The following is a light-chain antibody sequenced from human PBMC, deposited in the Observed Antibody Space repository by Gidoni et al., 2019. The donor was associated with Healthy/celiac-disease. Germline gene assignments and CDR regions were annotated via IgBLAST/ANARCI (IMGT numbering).Light chain of an antibody. CDR3: QQYGSSPWT. J-gene: IGKJ1*01. CDR2: GAS. Sequence: IVSTQSPVTLSLSPGERATLSCRASQSVSSSYLAWYQQKPGQAPRLLIYGASSRATGIPDRFSGSGSGTDFTLTISRLEPEDFAVYYCQQYGSSPWTFGQGTKVEIK. CDR1: QSVSSSY. V-gene: IGKV3-20*01.